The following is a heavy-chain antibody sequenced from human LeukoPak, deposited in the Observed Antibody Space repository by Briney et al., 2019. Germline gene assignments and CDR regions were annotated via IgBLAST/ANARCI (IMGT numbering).Heavy chain of an antibody. CDR1: GGSISNSSYY. V-gene: IGHV4-61*02. CDR2: IYTTGST. Sequence: SETLSLTCAASGGSISNSSYYWTWIRQSAGKGLEWIGRIYTTGSTYYNPSLKSRVTILVDTSKNQFSLKLSSVTAADTAVYYCARAPHSDILGFDPWGQGTLVTVSS. CDR3: ARAPHSDILGFDP. D-gene: IGHD3-9*01. J-gene: IGHJ5*02.